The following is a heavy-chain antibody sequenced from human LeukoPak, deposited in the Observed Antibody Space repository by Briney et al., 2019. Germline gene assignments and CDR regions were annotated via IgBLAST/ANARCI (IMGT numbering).Heavy chain of an antibody. V-gene: IGHV3-15*01. J-gene: IGHJ4*02. CDR3: TAERGSYYAY. CDR1: GFTFSSYA. CDR2: IKSKTNGGTT. D-gene: IGHD1-26*01. Sequence: GGSLRLSCAASGFTFSSYAMSWVRQAPGKGLEWVGRIKSKTNGGTTDYATPVKGRFTISRDDSKDTVYLQMNSLKTEDTAVYYCTAERGSYYAYWGQGTLVTVSS.